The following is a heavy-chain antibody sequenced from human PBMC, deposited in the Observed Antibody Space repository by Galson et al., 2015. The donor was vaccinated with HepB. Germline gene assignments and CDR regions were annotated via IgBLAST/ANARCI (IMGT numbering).Heavy chain of an antibody. D-gene: IGHD6-19*01. Sequence: SLRLSCAASGFTFSSYWMSWVRQAPGKGLEWVANIKQDGSEKYYVDSVKGRFTISRDNAKNSLYLQMNSLRAEDTAVYYCARDRPWTAVPRGMDVWGQGTTVTVSS. J-gene: IGHJ6*02. CDR2: IKQDGSEK. CDR3: ARDRPWTAVPRGMDV. CDR1: GFTFSSYW. V-gene: IGHV3-7*03.